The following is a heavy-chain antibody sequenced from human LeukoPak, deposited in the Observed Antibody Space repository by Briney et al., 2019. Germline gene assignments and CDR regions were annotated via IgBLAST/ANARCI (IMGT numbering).Heavy chain of an antibody. CDR2: IKEDGSQK. CDR1: GFTFSRNW. V-gene: IGHV3-7*01. J-gene: IGHJ4*03. Sequence: GGSLRLSCAAFGFTFSRNWMTWVRQAPGKGLEWVANIKEDGSQKYYVDSVKGQFTISRDNAKNSLYLQMDSLRAEDTAVYYCARGERGSSYGALDHWGQGELVSVSS. D-gene: IGHD5-18*01. CDR3: ARGERGSSYGALDH.